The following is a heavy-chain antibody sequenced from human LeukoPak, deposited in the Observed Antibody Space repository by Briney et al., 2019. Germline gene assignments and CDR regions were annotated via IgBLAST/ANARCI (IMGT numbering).Heavy chain of an antibody. Sequence: GGSLRLSCVTSGLSFSSYGMHWGRQAPGRGLEWVAFIQYDGRKKLCGDSVKGRCTISRDTSSKTIYLQVDSLRGEDTAVYYCAKDNGNFLTPDWWGQGTLVTVSS. D-gene: IGHD4-23*01. CDR1: GLSFSSYG. J-gene: IGHJ4*02. V-gene: IGHV3-30*02. CDR2: IQYDGRKK. CDR3: AKDNGNFLTPDW.